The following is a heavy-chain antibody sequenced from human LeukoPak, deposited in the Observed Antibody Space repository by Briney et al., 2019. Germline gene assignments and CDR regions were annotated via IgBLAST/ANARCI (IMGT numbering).Heavy chain of an antibody. Sequence: GGSLRLSCAASGFTFSNYAMSWVRQAPGKGLEWVAVISYDGSNKYYADSVKGRFTISRDNSKNTLYLQMNSLRAEDTAVYYCASAPGVAAQVDYWGQGTLVTVSS. CDR1: GFTFSNYA. CDR2: ISYDGSNK. CDR3: ASAPGVAAQVDY. V-gene: IGHV3-30*04. J-gene: IGHJ4*02. D-gene: IGHD6-13*01.